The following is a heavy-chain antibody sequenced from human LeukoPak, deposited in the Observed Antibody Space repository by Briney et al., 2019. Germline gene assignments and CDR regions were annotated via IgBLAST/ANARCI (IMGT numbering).Heavy chain of an antibody. CDR3: AKGRPRYFDWLPFDY. CDR2: ISGSGGST. Sequence: GGSLRLSCAASGFTFSSYAMSWVRQAPGKGLEGVSAISGSGGSTYYADSVKGRFTISRDNSKNTLYLQMNSLRAEDTAVYYCAKGRPRYFDWLPFDYWGQGTLVTVSS. CDR1: GFTFSSYA. D-gene: IGHD3-9*01. J-gene: IGHJ4*02. V-gene: IGHV3-23*01.